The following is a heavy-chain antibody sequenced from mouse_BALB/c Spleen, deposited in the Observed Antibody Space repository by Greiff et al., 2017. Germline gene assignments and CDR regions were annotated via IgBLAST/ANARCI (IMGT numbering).Heavy chain of an antibody. CDR3: ARDLYGNYVWFAY. CDR2: ISDGGSYT. J-gene: IGHJ3*01. D-gene: IGHD2-1*01. Sequence: EVKVVESGGGLVKPGGSLKLSCAASGFTFSDYYMYWVRQTPEKRLEWVATISDGGSYTYYPDSVKGRFTISRDNAKNNLYLQMSSLKSEDTAMYYCARDLYGNYVWFAYWGQGTLVTVSA. V-gene: IGHV5-4*02. CDR1: GFTFSDYY.